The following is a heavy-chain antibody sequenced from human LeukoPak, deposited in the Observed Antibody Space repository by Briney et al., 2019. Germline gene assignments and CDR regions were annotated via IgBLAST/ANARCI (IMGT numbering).Heavy chain of an antibody. J-gene: IGHJ4*02. CDR1: GGTFSSYA. CDR3: ARRELGYSSSCFDY. CDR2: IIPIFGTA. V-gene: IGHV1-69*13. D-gene: IGHD6-6*01. Sequence: ASVKVSCKASGGTFSSYAISWVRQAPGQGLEWMGGIIPIFGTANYAQKFQGRVTITADESTSTAYMELSSLRSEDTAVYYCARRELGYSSSCFDYWGQGTLVTVSS.